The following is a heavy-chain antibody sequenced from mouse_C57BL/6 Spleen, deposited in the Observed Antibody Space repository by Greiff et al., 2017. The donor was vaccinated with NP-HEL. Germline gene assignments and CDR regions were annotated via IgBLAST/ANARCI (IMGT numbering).Heavy chain of an antibody. Sequence: QVQLKESGAELVRPGASVTLSCKASGYTFTDYEMHWVKQTPVHGLEWIGAIDPETGGTAYNQKFKGKAILTADKSSSTAYMELRCLTSEDSSGYYCTRSNYGSPFAYWGQGTLVTVSA. J-gene: IGHJ3*01. CDR1: GYTFTDYE. D-gene: IGHD1-1*01. CDR2: IDPETGGT. V-gene: IGHV1-15*01. CDR3: TRSNYGSPFAY.